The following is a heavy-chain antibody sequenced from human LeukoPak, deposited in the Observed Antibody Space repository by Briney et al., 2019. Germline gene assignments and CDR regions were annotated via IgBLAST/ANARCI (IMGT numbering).Heavy chain of an antibody. CDR1: GFTFSSYA. J-gene: IGHJ4*02. V-gene: IGHV3-64D*06. CDR2: ISSNGGST. CDR3: VEDSYYDSSGPVGHFDY. Sequence: GGSLRLSSSASGFTFSSYAMHWVRQAPGKGLEYVSAISSNGGSTYYADSVKGRFTISRHNSKNTLYLQMSSLRAEDTAVYYCVEDSYYDSSGPVGHFDYWGQGTLVTVSS. D-gene: IGHD3-22*01.